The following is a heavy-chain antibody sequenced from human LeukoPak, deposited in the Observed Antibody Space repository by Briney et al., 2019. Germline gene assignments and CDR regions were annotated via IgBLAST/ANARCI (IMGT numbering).Heavy chain of an antibody. CDR3: ASRIAAAYAEYFQH. CDR2: INHSGST. J-gene: IGHJ1*01. Sequence: PSETLSLTCAVYGGSFSGYYWSWIRQPPGKGLEWIGEINHSGSTNYNPSLKSRVTISVDTSKNQFSLKLSSVTAADTAAYYCASRIAAAYAEYFQHWGQGTLVTVSS. CDR1: GGSFSGYY. V-gene: IGHV4-34*01. D-gene: IGHD6-13*01.